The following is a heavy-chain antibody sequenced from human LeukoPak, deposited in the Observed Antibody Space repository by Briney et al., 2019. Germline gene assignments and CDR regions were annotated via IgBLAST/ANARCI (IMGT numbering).Heavy chain of an antibody. CDR3: ARDLRGYSYGGY. V-gene: IGHV3-30-3*01. CDR1: GFTFSSYA. J-gene: IGHJ4*02. D-gene: IGHD5-18*01. CDR2: ISYDGSNK. Sequence: PGGSLRLSCAASGFTFSSYAMHWVRQAPGKGLEWVAVISYDGSNKYYADSVKGRFTISRDNSKNTLYLQMNSLRAEDTAVYYCARDLRGYSYGGYWGQGTLVTVSS.